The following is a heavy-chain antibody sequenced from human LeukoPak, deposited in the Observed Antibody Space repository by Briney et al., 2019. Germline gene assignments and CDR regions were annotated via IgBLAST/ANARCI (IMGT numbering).Heavy chain of an antibody. V-gene: IGHV4-38-2*01. J-gene: IGHJ5*02. CDR3: ARHVEDYYDSSGYHWFDP. CDR2: IYHSGST. CDR1: GYSISSGYY. D-gene: IGHD3-22*01. Sequence: SETLSLTCAVSGYSISSGYYWGWIRQPPGKGLEWIGSIYHSGSTYYNPSLKSRVTISVDTSKNQFSLKLSSVTAADTAVYYCARHVEDYYDSSGYHWFDPWGQGTLVTVSS.